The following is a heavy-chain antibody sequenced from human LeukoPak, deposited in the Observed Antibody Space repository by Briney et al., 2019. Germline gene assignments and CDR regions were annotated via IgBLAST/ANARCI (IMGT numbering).Heavy chain of an antibody. D-gene: IGHD6-19*01. CDR1: GYTFTGYY. CDR2: INPNSGGT. V-gene: IGHV1-2*02. Sequence: ASVKVSCKASGYTFTGYYMHWVRHAPGQGLEWMGWINPNSGGTNYAQKFQSRVTMTRDTSLSTAYIELSRLRSDDTAVYYCARVGIAVAEKDYWGQGTLVTVSS. J-gene: IGHJ4*02. CDR3: ARVGIAVAEKDY.